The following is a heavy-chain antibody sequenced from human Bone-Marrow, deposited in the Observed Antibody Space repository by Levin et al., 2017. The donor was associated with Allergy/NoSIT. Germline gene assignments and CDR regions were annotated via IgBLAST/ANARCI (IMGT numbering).Heavy chain of an antibody. Sequence: GGSLRLSCAPSGFIFSDYAMSWVRQAPGKGLEWVSSISGSGDWTYHADSVKGRFTISRDNSGNTLFLQMNSLRDEDTAVYYWGKGFSSGRYGPHNWGQGTLVTVSS. V-gene: IGHV3-23*01. D-gene: IGHD6-19*01. CDR3: GKGFSSGRYGPHN. CDR1: GFIFSDYA. J-gene: IGHJ1*01. CDR2: ISGSGDWT.